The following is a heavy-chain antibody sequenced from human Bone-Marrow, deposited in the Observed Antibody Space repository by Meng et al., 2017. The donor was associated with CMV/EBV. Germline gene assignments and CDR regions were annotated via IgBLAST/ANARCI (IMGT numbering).Heavy chain of an antibody. J-gene: IGHJ6*02. V-gene: IGHV4-39*07. CDR2: IYYSGST. Sequence: SETLSLTCTVSGVSISSSSYYWGWIRQPPGKGLEWIGSIYYSGSTYYNPSLKSRVTISVDTSKNQFSLKLSSVTAADTAVYYCARGAMIVVGTPYGMDAWGQGTTVTVPS. D-gene: IGHD3-22*01. CDR3: ARGAMIVVGTPYGMDA. CDR1: GVSISSSSYY.